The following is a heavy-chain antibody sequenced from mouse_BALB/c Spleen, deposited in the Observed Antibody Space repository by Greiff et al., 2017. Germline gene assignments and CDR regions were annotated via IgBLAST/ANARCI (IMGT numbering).Heavy chain of an antibody. CDR1: GFSLTSYG. CDR2: IWAGGST. D-gene: IGHD2-4*01. Sequence: VMLVESGPGLVAPSQSLSITCTVSGFSLTSYGVHWVRQPPGKGLEWLGVIWAGGSTNYNSALMSRLSISKDNSKSQVFLKMNSLQTDDTAMYYCARDDYDYDEGFAYWGQGTLVTVSA. J-gene: IGHJ3*01. CDR3: ARDDYDYDEGFAY. V-gene: IGHV2-9*02.